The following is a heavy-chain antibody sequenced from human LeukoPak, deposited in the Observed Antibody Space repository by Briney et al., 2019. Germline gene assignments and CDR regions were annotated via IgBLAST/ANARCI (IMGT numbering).Heavy chain of an antibody. D-gene: IGHD3-3*01. J-gene: IGHJ4*02. CDR2: IYTSGST. Sequence: SETLSLTCTVYGASISSGSYDWSWIRQPGGKGLEWIGRIYTSGSTNYNPSLKIPSTIAVDTSKNMFSLKPSAVTAADTARYYCARGEDVSGYRTDCWGQGTLVTVSS. V-gene: IGHV4-61*02. CDR3: ARGEDVSGYRTDC. CDR1: GASISSGSYD.